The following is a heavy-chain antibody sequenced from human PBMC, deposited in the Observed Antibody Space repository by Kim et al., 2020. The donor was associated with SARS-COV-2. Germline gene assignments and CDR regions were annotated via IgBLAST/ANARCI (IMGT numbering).Heavy chain of an antibody. D-gene: IGHD3-22*01. CDR2: INHSGST. J-gene: IGHJ4*02. Sequence: SETLSLTCAVYGGSFSGYYWSWIRQPPGKGLEWIGEINHSGSTNYNPSLKSRVTISVDTSKNQFSLKLSSVAAADTAVYYCARRGVAYYYDSSGHYYFDYWGQGTLVTVSS. V-gene: IGHV4-34*01. CDR1: GGSFSGYY. CDR3: ARRGVAYYYDSSGHYYFDY.